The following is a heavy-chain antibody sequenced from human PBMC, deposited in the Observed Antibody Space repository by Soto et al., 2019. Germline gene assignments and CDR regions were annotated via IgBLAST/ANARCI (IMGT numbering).Heavy chain of an antibody. CDR1: GYTFSNYG. Sequence: QVQLAQSGPELKKPGASLEVSCRASGYTFSNYGISWVRQVPGQGLEWMAWISVKNGDTNFAQKFQGRLSVTTDTSTSTAYLSRRSLRSDDTAVYYCARLTTLSSPKYRFYYYMDIWGKGTTVTVSS. V-gene: IGHV1-18*01. CDR2: ISVKNGDT. D-gene: IGHD4-4*01. CDR3: ARLTTLSSPKYRFYYYMDI. J-gene: IGHJ6*03.